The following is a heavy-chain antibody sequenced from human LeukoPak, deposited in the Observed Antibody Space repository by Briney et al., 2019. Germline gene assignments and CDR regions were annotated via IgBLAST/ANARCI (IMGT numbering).Heavy chain of an antibody. CDR3: ARDTVIEKYDY. D-gene: IGHD4-11*01. J-gene: IGHJ4*02. CDR1: GYTFTSYY. V-gene: IGHV1-46*01. Sequence: ASVKVSCTASGYTFTSYYMHWVRQAPGQGLEWMGIINPSGGSTSYAQKFQGRVTMTRDTSTSTVYMELSSLRSEDTAVYYCARDTVIEKYDYWGQGTLVTVSS. CDR2: INPSGGST.